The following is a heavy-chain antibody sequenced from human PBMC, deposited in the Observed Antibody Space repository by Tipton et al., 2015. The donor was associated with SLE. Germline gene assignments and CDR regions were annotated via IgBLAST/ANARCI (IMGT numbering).Heavy chain of an antibody. CDR1: GYSIGSGFY. V-gene: IGHV4-38-2*02. Sequence: TLSLTCTVSGYSIGSGFYWGWIRQPPGKGLEWIATVFHSGTTYYSPSLRSRLSVSIDTSKNQFSLKLTSVTAADTAVYYCVRDPLVRSPGAGGFFDLWGHGTLVTVSS. CDR2: VFHSGTT. J-gene: IGHJ4*01. D-gene: IGHD3-16*02. CDR3: VRDPLVRSPGAGGFFDL.